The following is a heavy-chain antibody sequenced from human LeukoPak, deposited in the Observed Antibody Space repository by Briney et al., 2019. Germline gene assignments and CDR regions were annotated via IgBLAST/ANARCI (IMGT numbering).Heavy chain of an antibody. V-gene: IGHV4-59*08. CDR1: GGSICSYY. CDR2: IYHSGST. CDR3: ARYSDYNFDY. Sequence: PSETLSLTCTVSGGSICSYYWSWIRQPPGKGLEWIGYIYHSGSTIYNPSLKSRLTISLDTSKNQFSLKLSSVTAADTAVYYCARYSDYNFDYWGQGTLVTVSS. J-gene: IGHJ4*02. D-gene: IGHD4-11*01.